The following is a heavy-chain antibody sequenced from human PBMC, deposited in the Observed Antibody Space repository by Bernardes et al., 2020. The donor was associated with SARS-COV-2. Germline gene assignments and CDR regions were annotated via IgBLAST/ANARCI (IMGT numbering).Heavy chain of an antibody. CDR3: ARLGIHFGTGTHGIAAIDI. Sequence: SETLSLTCEVSPGAFSGYYWAWIRQVPGKGLEWIGHIFYTGATSYNPSVPRRVIISLDTPKNEFSLTLKEVTAADTGTYFCARLGIHFGTGTHGIAAIDIWGRGTEVIVS. CDR2: IFYTGAT. V-gene: IGHV4-34*12. J-gene: IGHJ6*02. D-gene: IGHD6-25*01. CDR1: PGAFSGYY.